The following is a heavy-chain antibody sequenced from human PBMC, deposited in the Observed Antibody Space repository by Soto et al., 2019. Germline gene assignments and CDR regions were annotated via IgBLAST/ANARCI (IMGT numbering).Heavy chain of an antibody. CDR3: ARGIVVVVAATPLLDP. D-gene: IGHD2-15*01. Sequence: QVQLVQSGAEVKKPGASVKVSCKASGYTFTSYAMHWVRQAPGQRLEWMGWINAGNGNTKYSQKFQGRVTITRDTSASTAYMELSSLRSEDTALYYCARGIVVVVAATPLLDPWGQGTLVTVSS. CDR1: GYTFTSYA. J-gene: IGHJ5*02. V-gene: IGHV1-3*01. CDR2: INAGNGNT.